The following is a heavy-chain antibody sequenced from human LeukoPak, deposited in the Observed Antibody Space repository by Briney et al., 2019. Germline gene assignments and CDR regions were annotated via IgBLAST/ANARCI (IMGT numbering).Heavy chain of an antibody. D-gene: IGHD3-10*02. CDR3: AELGITMIGGV. J-gene: IGHJ6*04. CDR1: GFTFSSYS. CDR2: ITSSSSYI. Sequence: GGSLRLSCAASGFTFSSYSMNWVRQAPGKGLEWVSSITSSSSYIYYADSVRGRFTISRDNAKNSLYLQMNSLRAEDTAVYYCAELGITMIGGVWGKGTTVTISS. V-gene: IGHV3-21*01.